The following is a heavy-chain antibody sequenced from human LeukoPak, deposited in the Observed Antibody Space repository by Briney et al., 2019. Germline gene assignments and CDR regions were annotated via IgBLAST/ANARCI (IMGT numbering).Heavy chain of an antibody. V-gene: IGHV1-8*01. D-gene: IGHD3-16*01. J-gene: IGHJ3*02. CDR3: ARAWDPLGGEGAFDI. CDR2: MNPNSGNT. Sequence: ASVKVSCKASGYTFTSYDINWVRQATGQGLEWMGWMNPNSGNTGYAQKFQGRVTMTRDTSISTAYMELSRLRSDDTAVYYCARAWDPLGGEGAFDIWGQGTMVTVSS. CDR1: GYTFTSYD.